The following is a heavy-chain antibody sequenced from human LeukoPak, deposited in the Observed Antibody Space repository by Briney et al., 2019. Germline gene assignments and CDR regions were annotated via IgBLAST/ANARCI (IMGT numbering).Heavy chain of an antibody. D-gene: IGHD3-9*01. V-gene: IGHV1-18*01. CDR3: ARDSYDILTGYYMKTFDP. CDR1: GYTFTSYG. CDR2: ISAYNGNT. J-gene: IGHJ5*02. Sequence: ASVKVSCKASGYTFTSYGISWVRQAPGQGLEWMGWISAYNGNTNYAQKLQGRVTMTTDTSTSTAYMELRSLRSDDTAVYYCARDSYDILTGYYMKTFDPWGQGTLVTVSS.